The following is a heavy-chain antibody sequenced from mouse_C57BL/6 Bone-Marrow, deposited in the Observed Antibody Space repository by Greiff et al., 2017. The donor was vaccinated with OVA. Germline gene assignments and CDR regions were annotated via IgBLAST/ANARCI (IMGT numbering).Heavy chain of an antibody. CDR2: IDPSDSAT. CDR1: GYTFTSYW. V-gene: IGHV1-52*01. J-gene: IGHJ3*01. CDR3: ARSTVVATRFAY. Sequence: VQLQQPGAELVRPGSSVKLSCKASGYTFTSYWMHWVKQRPIQGLEWIGNIDPSDSATHYNQKFKDKATLTVDKSSSTAYMQLSSLTSEDSAVYYCARSTVVATRFAYWGQGTLVTVSA. D-gene: IGHD1-1*01.